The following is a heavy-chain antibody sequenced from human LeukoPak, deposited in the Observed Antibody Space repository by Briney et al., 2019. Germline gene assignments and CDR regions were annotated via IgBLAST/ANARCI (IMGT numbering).Heavy chain of an antibody. CDR1: GYTFSGYY. CDR2: INPNSGGT. Sequence: ASVKVSCKASGYTFSGYYIFWVRRAPGQVLEWMGWINPNSGGTNYAPEFQGRLTMTRDTSITTAYMELSTLRSDDTAVYYCALIGDHAWFDPWGQGTLVTVSS. V-gene: IGHV1-2*02. D-gene: IGHD3-16*01. CDR3: ALIGDHAWFDP. J-gene: IGHJ5*02.